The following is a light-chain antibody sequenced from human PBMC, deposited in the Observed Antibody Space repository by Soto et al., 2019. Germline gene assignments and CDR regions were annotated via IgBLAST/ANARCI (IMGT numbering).Light chain of an antibody. CDR1: SSDIGGYSY. CDR3: TSYTSSSHVV. Sequence: QSALTQPASVSGSPGQSITISCTGTSSDIGGYSYVSWYQQHPGKAPKLIIYEVNERPSGVSNRFSGSKTGNTASLTISGLQAEDEADYYCTSYTSSSHVVFGGGTKVTVL. J-gene: IGLJ3*02. CDR2: EVN. V-gene: IGLV2-14*01.